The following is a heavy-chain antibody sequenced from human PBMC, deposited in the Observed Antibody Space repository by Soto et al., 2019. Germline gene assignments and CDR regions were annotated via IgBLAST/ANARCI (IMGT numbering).Heavy chain of an antibody. Sequence: QITLKESGPTLVKPTQTLTLTCTFSGFSLSTSGVGVGWIRQPPGKAREWLAFIYWDDDKRYSPSLKSRLTIIKDTSKNPVVLRMTNRDPVDTATYTWAHLVVAGVTYYFDYWGQGTLVTVAS. V-gene: IGHV2-5*02. CDR3: AHLVVAGVTYYFDY. CDR1: GFSLSTSGVG. J-gene: IGHJ4*02. D-gene: IGHD2-15*01. CDR2: IYWDDDK.